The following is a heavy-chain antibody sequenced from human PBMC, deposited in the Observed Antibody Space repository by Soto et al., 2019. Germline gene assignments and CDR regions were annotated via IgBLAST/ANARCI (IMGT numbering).Heavy chain of an antibody. CDR1: GGSLTTYQ. D-gene: IGHD4-17*01. Sequence: PSETPSLTCTVSGGSLTTYQGSWIRQPPGKGLEWIGGYSGFTNYNPSLESRATISVDHSKNQFFLTLRSVTAADTAVYYCARDYGDYSFFFDYWGQGALVTVSS. J-gene: IGHJ4*02. CDR2: YSGFT. CDR3: ARDYGDYSFFFDY. V-gene: IGHV4-59*01.